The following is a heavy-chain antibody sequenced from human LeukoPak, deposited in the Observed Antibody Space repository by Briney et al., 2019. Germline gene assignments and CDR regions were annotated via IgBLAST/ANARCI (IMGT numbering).Heavy chain of an antibody. Sequence: GGSLRPSCAASGFTFSSYGMHWVRQAPGKGLEWVAVISYDGSNKYYADSVKGRFTISRDNSKNTLYLQMNSLRAEDTAVYYCAKLRWDSSGFSDYWGQGTLVTVSS. V-gene: IGHV3-30*18. D-gene: IGHD3-22*01. CDR1: GFTFSSYG. CDR2: ISYDGSNK. J-gene: IGHJ4*02. CDR3: AKLRWDSSGFSDY.